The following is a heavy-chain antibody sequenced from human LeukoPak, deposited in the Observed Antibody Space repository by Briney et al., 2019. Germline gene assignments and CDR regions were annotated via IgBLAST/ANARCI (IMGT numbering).Heavy chain of an antibody. CDR1: GYTXTGYY. D-gene: IGHD3-22*01. J-gene: IGHJ4*02. CDR2: INANHGGT. Sequence: GASVKVSCKASGYTXTGYYLHWVRQAPGQGLEWMGWINANHGGTNYAQQFQGRVTMTRDTSISTAYMALSRLRSDDAAVYYCARHRDFDSTGYYYPLFDYWGQGTLVTVSS. V-gene: IGHV1-2*02. CDR3: ARHRDFDSTGYYYPLFDY.